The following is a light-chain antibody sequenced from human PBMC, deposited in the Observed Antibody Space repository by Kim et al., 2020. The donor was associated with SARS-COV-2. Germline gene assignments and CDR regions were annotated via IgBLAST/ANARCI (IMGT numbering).Light chain of an antibody. CDR3: QQYGSSPPWT. J-gene: IGKJ1*01. Sequence: PGERPTLSCRASQSVSSTYLAWYQKTPGQAPRLLIYGESNRATGIPDRFSVSGSGTDFTLTISRLEPEDFALYYCQQYGSSPPWTFGQGTKVDIK. CDR1: QSVSSTY. CDR2: GES. V-gene: IGKV3-20*01.